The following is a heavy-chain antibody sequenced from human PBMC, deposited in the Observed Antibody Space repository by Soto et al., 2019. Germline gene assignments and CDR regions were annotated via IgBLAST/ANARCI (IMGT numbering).Heavy chain of an antibody. CDR2: ISYDGSNK. Sequence: PGGSLRLSCAASGFTFSSYGMHWVRQAPGKGLEWVAVISYDGSNKYYADSVKGRFTISRDNSKNTLYLQMNSLRAEDTAVYYCAKEGIQREHYDFWSGSEGAPYYFDYWGQGTLVTGLL. V-gene: IGHV3-30*18. J-gene: IGHJ4*02. CDR3: AKEGIQREHYDFWSGSEGAPYYFDY. CDR1: GFTFSSYG. D-gene: IGHD3-3*01.